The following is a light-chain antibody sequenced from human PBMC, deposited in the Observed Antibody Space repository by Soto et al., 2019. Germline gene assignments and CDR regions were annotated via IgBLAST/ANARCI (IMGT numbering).Light chain of an antibody. J-gene: IGLJ2*01. Sequence: QSVLTQPRSVSGSPGQSVTISCTGTSSDVGGYNYVSWYQQHPGKAPELMIYDVSKRPSGVPDRFSGSKSGNTASLTISGLQAEDEADYYCCSYAGSPHVVFGGGTKVTVL. V-gene: IGLV2-11*01. CDR3: CSYAGSPHVV. CDR1: SSDVGGYNY. CDR2: DVS.